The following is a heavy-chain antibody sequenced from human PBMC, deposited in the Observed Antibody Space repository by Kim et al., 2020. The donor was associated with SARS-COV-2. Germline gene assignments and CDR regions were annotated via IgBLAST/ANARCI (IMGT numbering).Heavy chain of an antibody. CDR1: GFTFSSYA. CDR3: AKEGRGESYYDILTGSDFDY. Sequence: GGSLRLSCAASGFTFSSYAMSWVRQAPGKGLEWVSAISGSGGSTYYADSVKGRFTISRDNSKNTLYLQMNSLRAEDTAVYYCAKEGRGESYYDILTGSDFDYWGQGTLVTVSS. V-gene: IGHV3-23*01. J-gene: IGHJ4*02. CDR2: ISGSGGST. D-gene: IGHD3-9*01.